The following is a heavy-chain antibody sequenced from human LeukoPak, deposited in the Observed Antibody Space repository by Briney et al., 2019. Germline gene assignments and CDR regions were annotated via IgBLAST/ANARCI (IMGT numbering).Heavy chain of an antibody. CDR3: ARHERYYYDSSVI. Sequence: GGSLRLSCAASGFTFSSYAMSWVRQAPGKGLEWVSAISGSGGSTYYADSVKGRFTISRDNSKNTLYLQMNSLRAEDTAVYYCARHERYYYDSSVIWGQGTMVTVSS. J-gene: IGHJ3*02. V-gene: IGHV3-23*01. CDR2: ISGSGGST. CDR1: GFTFSSYA. D-gene: IGHD3-22*01.